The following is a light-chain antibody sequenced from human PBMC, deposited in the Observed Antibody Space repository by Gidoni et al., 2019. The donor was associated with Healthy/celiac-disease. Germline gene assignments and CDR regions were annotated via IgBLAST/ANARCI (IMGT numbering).Light chain of an antibody. CDR2: GAS. CDR3: QQYNNWPRT. V-gene: IGKV3-15*01. Sequence: IVMTHSPATLSVSPGESATLSCRASQSVSSNLAWYQQKPGQAPRLLIYGASTRATGIPARFSGSGSGTEFTLTISSLQSEDFAVYYCQQYNNWPRTFGQGTKVEIK. J-gene: IGKJ1*01. CDR1: QSVSSN.